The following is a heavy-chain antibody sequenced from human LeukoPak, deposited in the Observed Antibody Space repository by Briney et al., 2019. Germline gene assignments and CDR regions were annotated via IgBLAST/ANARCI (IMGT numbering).Heavy chain of an antibody. CDR3: ARQDYDSSGYYYVNWFDP. D-gene: IGHD3-22*01. CDR1: GGSISSYY. CDR2: IYYSGST. Sequence: PSETLSLTCTVSGGSISSYYWSWIRQPPGKGLEWIGYIYYSGSTNYNPSLKSRVTISVDTSKNQFSLKLSSVTAADTAVYYCARQDYDSSGYYYVNWFDPWGQGTLVTVSS. J-gene: IGHJ5*02. V-gene: IGHV4-59*08.